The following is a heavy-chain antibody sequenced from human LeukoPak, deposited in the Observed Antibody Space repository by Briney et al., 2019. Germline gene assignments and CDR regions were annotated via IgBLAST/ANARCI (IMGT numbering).Heavy chain of an antibody. Sequence: PGGSLRLSCVASGFTFSRHWMSWVRQAPGKGLEWVANIKQDGSEKYYVYSVKGRFTISRDNAKNSLYLQMNGLRAEDTAVYYCARSSTWLSYGMDVWGQGTTVTVSS. V-gene: IGHV3-7*01. J-gene: IGHJ6*02. CDR3: ARSSTWLSYGMDV. D-gene: IGHD6-19*01. CDR2: IKQDGSEK. CDR1: GFTFSRHW.